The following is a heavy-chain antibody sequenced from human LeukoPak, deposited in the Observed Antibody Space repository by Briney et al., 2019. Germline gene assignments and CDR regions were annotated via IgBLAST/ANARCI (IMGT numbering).Heavy chain of an antibody. CDR2: IYSSGVT. CDR3: ARRLDVGRYGHWFGP. D-gene: IGHD1-26*01. CDR1: GCSISSYY. V-gene: IGHV4-59*08. J-gene: IGHJ5*02. Sequence: PETLSLTCTVSGCSISSYYRSWVRQPPGKGLEWIGYIYSSGVTNYKPSVKSRVTISMDTSNNQFSLKLTCLNAAATAVYYCARRLDVGRYGHWFGPWGEGTLVTVSS.